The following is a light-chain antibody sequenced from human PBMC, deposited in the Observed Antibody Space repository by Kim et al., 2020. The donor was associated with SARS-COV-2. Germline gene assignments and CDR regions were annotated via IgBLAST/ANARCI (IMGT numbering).Light chain of an antibody. Sequence: PGESATLSCRASQRVSTYLAWYQQKPGQAPRLLIYDASNRATGIPDRFSGSGSGTDFTLTISSLESEDFAVYYCQQRSNWPPALTFGGGTKVDIK. CDR3: QQRSNWPPALT. CDR2: DAS. CDR1: QRVSTY. V-gene: IGKV3-11*01. J-gene: IGKJ4*01.